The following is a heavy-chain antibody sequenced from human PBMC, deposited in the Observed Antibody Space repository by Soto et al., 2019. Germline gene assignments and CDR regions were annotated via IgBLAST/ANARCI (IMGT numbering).Heavy chain of an antibody. Sequence: EVQLLESGGGLVQPGGSLRLSCAASGFTFSSYAMSWVRQAPGKGLEWVSAISGSGGSTYYADSVKGRFTISRDNSKNTLYLQMNSPRAEDTAVYYCASLDAEPINWNDDRWYFDYWGQGTLVTVSS. V-gene: IGHV3-23*01. CDR2: ISGSGGST. D-gene: IGHD1-1*01. CDR1: GFTFSSYA. CDR3: ASLDAEPINWNDDRWYFDY. J-gene: IGHJ4*02.